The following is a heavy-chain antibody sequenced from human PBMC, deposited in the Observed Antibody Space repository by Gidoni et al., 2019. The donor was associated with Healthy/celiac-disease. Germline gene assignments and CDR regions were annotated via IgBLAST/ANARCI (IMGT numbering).Heavy chain of an antibody. V-gene: IGHV3-23*01. Sequence: EVQLLESGGGLVQPRGSLRLSCAASGFPFSSYAMSWVRQAPGKGLGWVSAISVSGGSTYYADSVKGRFTISRDNSKNTLYLQMNSLRAEDTAVYYCAKDPLPPRYYDYVWGPNWGQGTLVTVSS. J-gene: IGHJ4*02. CDR2: ISVSGGST. CDR1: GFPFSSYA. CDR3: AKDPLPPRYYDYVWGPN. D-gene: IGHD3-16*01.